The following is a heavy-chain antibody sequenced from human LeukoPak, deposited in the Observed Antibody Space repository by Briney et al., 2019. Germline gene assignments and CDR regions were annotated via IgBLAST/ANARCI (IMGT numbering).Heavy chain of an antibody. J-gene: IGHJ4*02. D-gene: IGHD6-19*01. Sequence: GGSLRLSCAAPGFTFSSHWMHWVRQAPGKGLEWVGRIKSKTDGGTTDYAAPVKGRFTISRDDSKNTLYLQMNSLKTEDTAVYYCTTEEAGLFDYWGQGTLVTVSS. CDR1: GFTFSSHW. V-gene: IGHV3-15*01. CDR2: IKSKTDGGTT. CDR3: TTEEAGLFDY.